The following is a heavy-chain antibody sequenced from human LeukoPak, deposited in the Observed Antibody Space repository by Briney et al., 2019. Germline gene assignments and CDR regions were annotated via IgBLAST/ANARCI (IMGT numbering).Heavy chain of an antibody. CDR2: IRFDGTNK. D-gene: IGHD3-10*01. J-gene: IGHJ4*02. CDR1: GFTFSNYG. V-gene: IGHV3-30*02. CDR3: AGPSSSGVGY. Sequence: GGSLRLSCAASGFTFSNYGMHWGRQAPGQGLEWVAFIRFDGTNKYYADSMKGRLTISRDNSKNTLYLQMNSLRAEDTAVYYCAGPSSSGVGYWGQGTLVTVSS.